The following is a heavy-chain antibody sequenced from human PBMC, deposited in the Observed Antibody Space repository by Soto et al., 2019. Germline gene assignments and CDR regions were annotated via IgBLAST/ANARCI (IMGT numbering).Heavy chain of an antibody. J-gene: IGHJ5*02. D-gene: IGHD2-15*01. CDR2: IYYSGST. Sequence: SETLSLTCTVSGGSISSYYWSWIRQPPGKGLEWIGYIYYSGSTNYNRSLKSRGAISVDTSKNQFSLKLSSVTAADTAVYYCARHGGAYCSGGRCYSGLTNIGFDPWGEGTLVSVSP. CDR1: GGSISSYY. CDR3: ARHGGAYCSGGRCYSGLTNIGFDP. V-gene: IGHV4-59*08.